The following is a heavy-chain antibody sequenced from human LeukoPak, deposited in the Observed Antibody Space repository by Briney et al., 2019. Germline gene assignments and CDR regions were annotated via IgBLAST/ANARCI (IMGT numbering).Heavy chain of an antibody. J-gene: IGHJ6*02. CDR3: ARDALSYYGIAV. CDR1: GFTVSSNY. CDR2: IYSGGST. V-gene: IGHV3-66*01. Sequence: PGGSLRLSCAASGFTVSSNYMSWVRQAPGKGLEWVSVIYSGGSTYYADSVKGRFTISRDNSKNTLYLQMISRRAEDTAVYYCARDALSYYGIAVWGHGTTVTVSS.